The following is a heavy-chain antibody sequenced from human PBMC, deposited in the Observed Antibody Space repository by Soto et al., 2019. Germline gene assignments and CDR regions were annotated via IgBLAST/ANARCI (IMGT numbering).Heavy chain of an antibody. CDR2: INTSGNT. CDR3: ARESGDNWDYEAY. D-gene: IGHD1-7*01. Sequence: QVQLQESGPGLVRPLETLSLTCKVSVGSFPPSRGGWFRQSAGKGLEWIGRINTSGNTHYTPSLKSRVTVSIDTSQNQFFLTVTSVTAADSAVYYCARESGDNWDYEAYWGQGTPVTVSS. J-gene: IGHJ4*02. CDR1: VGSFPPSR. V-gene: IGHV4-4*07.